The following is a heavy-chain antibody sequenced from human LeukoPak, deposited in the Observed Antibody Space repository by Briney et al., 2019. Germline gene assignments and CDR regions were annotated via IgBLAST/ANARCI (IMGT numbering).Heavy chain of an antibody. CDR3: ARRNYYDSSGYPQAFDI. D-gene: IGHD3-22*01. CDR2: IKQDGSEK. J-gene: IGHJ3*02. Sequence: PGGSLRLSCAASGFTFSSYWMSWVRQAPGKGLEWVAIIKQDGSEKYYVDSVKGRFTISRDNAKNSLYLQMNSLRAEDTAVYYCARRNYYDSSGYPQAFDIWGQGTMVTVSS. CDR1: GFTFSSYW. V-gene: IGHV3-7*01.